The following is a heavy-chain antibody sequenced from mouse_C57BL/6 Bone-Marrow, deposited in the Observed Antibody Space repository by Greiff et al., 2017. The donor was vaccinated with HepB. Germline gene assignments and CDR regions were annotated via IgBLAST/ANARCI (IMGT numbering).Heavy chain of an antibody. CDR1: GYTFTSYW. Sequence: QVQLQQPGAELVMPGASVKLSCKASGYTFTSYWMHWVKQRPGQGLEWIGEIDPSDSYTNYIQKFKGKSTLTVDKSSSTAYMQLSSLTSEDSAVYYCASYSGSSFFAYWGQGTLVTVSA. D-gene: IGHD1-1*01. CDR3: ASYSGSSFFAY. CDR2: IDPSDSYT. J-gene: IGHJ3*01. V-gene: IGHV1-69*01.